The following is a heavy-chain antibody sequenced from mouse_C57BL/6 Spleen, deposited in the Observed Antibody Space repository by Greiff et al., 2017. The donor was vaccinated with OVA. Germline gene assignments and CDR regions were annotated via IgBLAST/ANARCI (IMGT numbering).Heavy chain of an antibody. CDR3: AVYGSSPDY. D-gene: IGHD1-1*01. J-gene: IGHJ2*01. CDR1: GYTFTSYW. V-gene: IGHV1-55*01. Sequence: QVQLKQPGAELVKPGASVTMSCKASGYTFTSYWLTWVKQRPGQGLEWIGAIYPGSGSTNYNEKFKSKATLTVDTSSSTAYMQLSSLTSEDSAVYYCAVYGSSPDYWGQGTTLTVSS. CDR2: IYPGSGST.